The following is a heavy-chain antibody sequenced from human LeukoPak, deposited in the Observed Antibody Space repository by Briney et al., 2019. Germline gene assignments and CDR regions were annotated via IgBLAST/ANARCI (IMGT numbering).Heavy chain of an antibody. Sequence: SQTLSLTCTVSGGSISSGGYYWSWIRQHPGKGLEWIGYIYYSGSTYYNPSLKSRVTISVDTSKNQFSLKLSSVTAADTAVYYCARGSIGYCSSTSCLNWFDPWGQGTLVTVSS. CDR3: ARGSIGYCSSTSCLNWFDP. D-gene: IGHD2-2*01. V-gene: IGHV4-31*03. CDR1: GGSISSGGYY. CDR2: IYYSGST. J-gene: IGHJ5*02.